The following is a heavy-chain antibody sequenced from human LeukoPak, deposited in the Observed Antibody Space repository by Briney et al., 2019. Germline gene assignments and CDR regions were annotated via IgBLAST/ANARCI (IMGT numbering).Heavy chain of an antibody. J-gene: IGHJ5*02. CDR1: RYTFTGYY. CDR2: INPNSGGP. V-gene: IGHV1-2*06. Sequence: ASAKVSPKAARYTFTGYYMFSVRQAPRQGLEWMGRINPNSGGPNYAQKFQGRVTMTRDPSISTAYMALSRLRSDDTAVYCGPRRYCSGGSCYSVEHWFDPWGQGTLVTVSS. CDR3: PRRYCSGGSCYSVEHWFDP. D-gene: IGHD2-15*01.